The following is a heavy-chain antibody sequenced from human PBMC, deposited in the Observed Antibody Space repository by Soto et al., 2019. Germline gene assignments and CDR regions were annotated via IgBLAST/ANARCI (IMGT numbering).Heavy chain of an antibody. V-gene: IGHV3-21*01. CDR2: ISSSSSYI. D-gene: IGHD2-2*01. J-gene: IGHJ5*02. Sequence: PVGSLRLSCAASGFTFSSYSMNWVRQAPGKGLEWVSSISSSSSYIYYADSVKGRFTISRDNAKNSLYLQMNSLRAEDTAVYYCARDKLVLVVPAAANWFDPWGQGTLVTVSS. CDR1: GFTFSSYS. CDR3: ARDKLVLVVPAAANWFDP.